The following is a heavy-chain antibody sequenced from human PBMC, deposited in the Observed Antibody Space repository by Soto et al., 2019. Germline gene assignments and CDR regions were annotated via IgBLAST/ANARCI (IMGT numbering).Heavy chain of an antibody. D-gene: IGHD2-8*02. CDR2: INPDNGNT. V-gene: IGHV1-3*01. CDR3: ARDILSVGPRANDAFDV. Sequence: QVQLVQSGAEVRKPGASVNISCRASGFSFSDNLINWVRQAPGQSLEWMGWINPDNGNTRYSQTSQGRVTISRHSSESIAYVEVSDLTSEDTAVYYCARDILSVGPRANDAFDVWGQGTMVTVSS. CDR1: GFSFSDNL. J-gene: IGHJ3*01.